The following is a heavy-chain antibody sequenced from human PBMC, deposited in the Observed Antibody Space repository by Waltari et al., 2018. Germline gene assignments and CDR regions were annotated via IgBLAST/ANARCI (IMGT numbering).Heavy chain of an antibody. CDR1: GFTFSSSA. Sequence: QVQLVESGGGVVQPGRSLRLSCAASGFTFSSSAMHWVRQAPGKGLEWVAIISYDGSNKDYADSVKGRFTISRDNSKNTLYLQMNSLRAEDTAVYYCARGRTPGYYYYMDVWGKGTTVTISS. V-gene: IGHV3-30-3*01. J-gene: IGHJ6*03. CDR3: ARGRTPGYYYYMDV. CDR2: ISYDGSNK.